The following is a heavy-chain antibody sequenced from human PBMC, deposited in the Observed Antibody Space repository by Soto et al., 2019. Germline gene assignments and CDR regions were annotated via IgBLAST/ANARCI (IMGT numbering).Heavy chain of an antibody. CDR3: ARDIIGEVGARGFDY. V-gene: IGHV1-18*01. Sequence: ASVKVSCKASGYTFTSYGISWVRQAPGQGLEWMGWISAYNGNTNYAQKLQGRVTMTTDTSTSTAYMELRSLRSDDTAVYYCARDIIGEVGARGFDYWGQGTLVTVST. D-gene: IGHD1-26*01. CDR2: ISAYNGNT. CDR1: GYTFTSYG. J-gene: IGHJ4*02.